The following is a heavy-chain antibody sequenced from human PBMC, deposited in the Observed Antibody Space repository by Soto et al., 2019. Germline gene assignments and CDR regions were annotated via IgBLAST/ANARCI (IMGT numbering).Heavy chain of an antibody. D-gene: IGHD2-15*01. CDR3: ARGGGDYRSGGSCYWDFDY. CDR2: IYYSGST. CDR1: GGSISSGGYY. V-gene: IGHV4-31*03. J-gene: IGHJ4*02. Sequence: QVQLQESGPGLVKPSQTLSLTCTVSGGSISSGGYYWSWIRQHPGKGLEWIGYIYYSGSTYYNPSLKSRVTISVDTSKNQFSLKLSSVTAADTAVYYCARGGGDYRSGGSCYWDFDYWGQGTLVTVSS.